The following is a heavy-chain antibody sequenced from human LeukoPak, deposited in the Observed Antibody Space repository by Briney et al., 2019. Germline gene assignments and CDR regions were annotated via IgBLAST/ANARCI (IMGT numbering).Heavy chain of an antibody. CDR3: ARDLRASPRVFDI. J-gene: IGHJ3*02. D-gene: IGHD2-2*01. CDR2: IYYSGST. V-gene: IGHV4-59*11. CDR1: GGSISSHY. Sequence: SETLSLTCTVSGGSISSHYWSWIRQPPGKGLEWIGYIYYSGSTNYNPSLKSRVTISVDTSKNQFSLKLSSVTAADTVVYYCARDLRASPRVFDIWDQGTMVTVSS.